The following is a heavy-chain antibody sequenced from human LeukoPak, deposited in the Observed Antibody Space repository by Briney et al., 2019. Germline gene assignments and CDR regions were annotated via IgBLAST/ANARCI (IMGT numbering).Heavy chain of an antibody. Sequence: SETLSLTCAVYGGSFSGYYWSWIRQPPGKGLEWIGEINHSGSTNYNPSLKRRVTISVDTSKNQFSLKLSSVAAADTAVYYCARGVRSSIYRYGFMNYWGQGTLVTVSS. CDR1: GGSFSGYY. CDR2: INHSGST. J-gene: IGHJ4*02. V-gene: IGHV4-34*01. CDR3: ARGVRSSIYRYGFMNY. D-gene: IGHD5-18*01.